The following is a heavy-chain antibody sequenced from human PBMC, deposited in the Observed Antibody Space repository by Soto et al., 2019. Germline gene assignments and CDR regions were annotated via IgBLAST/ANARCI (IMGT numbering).Heavy chain of an antibody. CDR1: GGSFSGYY. Sequence: QVQLQQWGAGLLKPSETLSLTCAVYGGSFSGYYWSWIRRPPGKGLEWIGEINHSGSTNYNPSLESRYTISVDTSKNLFSLMLSSVTAADTAVYYCARGRRTAVTIDYWGQGTLVTVSS. D-gene: IGHD4-17*01. CDR3: ARGRRTAVTIDY. V-gene: IGHV4-34*01. J-gene: IGHJ4*02. CDR2: INHSGST.